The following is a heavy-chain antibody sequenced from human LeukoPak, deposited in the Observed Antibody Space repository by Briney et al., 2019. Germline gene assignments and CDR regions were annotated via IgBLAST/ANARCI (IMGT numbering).Heavy chain of an antibody. CDR2: IGTAGDT. J-gene: IGHJ6*02. D-gene: IGHD1-1*01. V-gene: IGHV3-13*01. CDR1: GFTFSSYD. CDR3: ARSQTGTTFDYYYGMDV. Sequence: GGSLRLSCAASGFTFSSYDMHWVRQATGKGLEWVSAIGTAGDTYYPGSVKGRFTISRENAKNSLYLQMNSLRAGDTAVYYCARSQTGTTFDYYYGMDVWGQGTTVTVSS.